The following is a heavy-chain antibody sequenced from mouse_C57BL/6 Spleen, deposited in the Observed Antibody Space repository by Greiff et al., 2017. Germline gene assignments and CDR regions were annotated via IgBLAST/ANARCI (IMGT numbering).Heavy chain of an antibody. CDR1: GYTFTSYG. J-gene: IGHJ2*01. V-gene: IGHV1-81*01. CDR3: ARKGITTALFDY. D-gene: IGHD1-2*01. CDR2: IYPRSGNT. Sequence: QVQLQQSGAELARPGASVKLSCKASGYTFTSYGISWVKQRTGQGLEWIGEIYPRSGNTYYNEKFKGKATLTADKSSSTAYMELRSLTSEDSAVYFCARKGITTALFDYWGQGTTLTVSS.